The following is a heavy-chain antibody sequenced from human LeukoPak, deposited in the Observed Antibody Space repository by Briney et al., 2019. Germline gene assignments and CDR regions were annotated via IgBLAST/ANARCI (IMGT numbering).Heavy chain of an antibody. Sequence: GGSLRLSCAASGFTFYNYAMNWVRQAPGKGLEWVSAISGSGGTTHHADSVKGRFTISRDNSKNTLFLQMNSLRVEDTAVYYCAKAEFLYGSGSYLDYWGQGTLVTVSS. CDR1: GFTFYNYA. D-gene: IGHD3-10*01. V-gene: IGHV3-23*01. J-gene: IGHJ4*02. CDR3: AKAEFLYGSGSYLDY. CDR2: ISGSGGTT.